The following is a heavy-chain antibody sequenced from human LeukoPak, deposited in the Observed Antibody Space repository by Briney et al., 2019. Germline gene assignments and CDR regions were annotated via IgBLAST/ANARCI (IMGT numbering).Heavy chain of an antibody. D-gene: IGHD3-22*01. J-gene: IGHJ4*02. Sequence: PSETLSLTCAVYGGSFSGYYWSWIRQPPGKGLEWIGEINHSGSTNYNPSLKSRVTISVDTSKNQFSLKLSSVTAADTVVYYCAALYYYDSSGYHFWGQGTLVTVSS. V-gene: IGHV4-34*01. CDR2: INHSGST. CDR1: GGSFSGYY. CDR3: AALYYYDSSGYHF.